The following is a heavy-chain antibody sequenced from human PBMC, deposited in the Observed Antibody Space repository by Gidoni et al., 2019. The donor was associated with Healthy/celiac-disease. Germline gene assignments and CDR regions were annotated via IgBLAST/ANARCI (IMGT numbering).Heavy chain of an antibody. J-gene: IGHJ5*02. CDR3: AREAARRWGYCSGGSCFNWFDP. CDR1: GGSFSGYY. CDR2: INHSGST. V-gene: IGHV4-34*01. D-gene: IGHD2-15*01. Sequence: QVQLQQWGAGLLKPSETLSLTCAVYGGSFSGYYWSWIRQPPGKGLEWIGEINHSGSTNYNPSLKSRVTISVDTSKNQFSLKLSSVTAADTAVYYCAREAARRWGYCSGGSCFNWFDPWGQGTLVTVSS.